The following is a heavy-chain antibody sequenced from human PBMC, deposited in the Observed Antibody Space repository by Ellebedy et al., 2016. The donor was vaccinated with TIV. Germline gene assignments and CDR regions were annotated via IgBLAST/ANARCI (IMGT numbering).Heavy chain of an antibody. Sequence: GESLKISCAASGFPFSSYAMSWVRQAPGKGLEWVSGISGSGSSTYYADSVEGRFTISRDNSKNTVYLQMNSLRAEDTAVHFCAKDESNSSWYGYYFDYWGQGTLVTVSS. CDR2: ISGSGSST. CDR1: GFPFSSYA. V-gene: IGHV3-23*01. J-gene: IGHJ4*02. D-gene: IGHD6-13*01. CDR3: AKDESNSSWYGYYFDY.